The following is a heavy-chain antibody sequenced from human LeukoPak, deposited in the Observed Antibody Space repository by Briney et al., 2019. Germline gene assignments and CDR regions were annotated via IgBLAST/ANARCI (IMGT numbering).Heavy chain of an antibody. CDR1: GDSISSYY. Sequence: SETLSLTCTVSGDSISSYYWSWIRQTPGKGPEWIGYIHTNGRTNYSPSLKSRVTMSVDSSKNQLSLMLSSVTAADTAVYYCTRRAPTSYGHYLDSWGQGTLVTVSS. D-gene: IGHD3-10*01. V-gene: IGHV4-4*09. CDR3: TRRAPTSYGHYLDS. J-gene: IGHJ4*02. CDR2: IHTNGRT.